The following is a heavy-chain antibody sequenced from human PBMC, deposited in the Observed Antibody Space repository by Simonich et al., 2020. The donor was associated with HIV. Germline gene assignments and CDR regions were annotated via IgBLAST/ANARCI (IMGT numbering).Heavy chain of an antibody. CDR1: GGSISSSSYY. J-gene: IGHJ4*02. CDR3: ARGGTGINFDY. V-gene: IGHV4-39*07. D-gene: IGHD1-7*01. CDR2: IKHSGST. Sequence: QLQLQESGPGLVKPSETLSLTCTVSGGSISSSSYYWGWIRRPPGKGLEWIGEIKHSGSTNSNPSLKSRVTISVDTSKNQFSLKLSSVTAADTAVYYCARGGTGINFDYWGQGTLVTVSS.